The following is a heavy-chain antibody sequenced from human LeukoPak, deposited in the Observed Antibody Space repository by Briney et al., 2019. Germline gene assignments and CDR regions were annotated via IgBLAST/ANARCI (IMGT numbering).Heavy chain of an antibody. D-gene: IGHD6-13*01. CDR3: ARGPAAGIDTGHYDY. J-gene: IGHJ4*02. CDR2: IYYTGST. Sequence: SETLSLTCTVSGGSISTSNYYWGWIRQPPGKGLEWIGHIYYTGSTTYNPSLKSRVTISVDTSKNQFSLKLTSVTAADTAVYYCARGPAAGIDTGHYDYWGQGTLVTVSS. V-gene: IGHV4-61*05. CDR1: GGSISTSNYY.